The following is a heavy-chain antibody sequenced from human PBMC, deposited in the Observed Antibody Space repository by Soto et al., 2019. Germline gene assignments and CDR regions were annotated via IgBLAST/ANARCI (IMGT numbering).Heavy chain of an antibody. Sequence: GASVKVSCKASGYTFTSYGISWVRQAPGQGLEWMGWISAYNGNTNYAQKLQGRVTMTTDTSTSTAYMELRSLRSDDTAVYYCARVEAAAGLLYYYYYMDVWGKGTTVTVS. CDR3: ARVEAAAGLLYYYYYMDV. CDR2: ISAYNGNT. J-gene: IGHJ6*03. D-gene: IGHD6-13*01. CDR1: GYTFTSYG. V-gene: IGHV1-18*01.